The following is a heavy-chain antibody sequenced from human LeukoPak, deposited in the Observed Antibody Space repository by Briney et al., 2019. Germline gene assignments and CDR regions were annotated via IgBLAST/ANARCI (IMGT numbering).Heavy chain of an antibody. CDR1: GGSISSGGYY. J-gene: IGHJ1*01. D-gene: IGHD6-13*01. Sequence: SETLSLTCTVSGGSISSGGYYWSWIRQPPGKGLEWIGSIYYSGSTYYNPSLKSRVTISVDTSKNQFSLKLSSVTAADTAVYYCARHVIAAAGSHAEYFQHWGQGTLVTVSS. CDR2: IYYSGST. V-gene: IGHV4-39*01. CDR3: ARHVIAAAGSHAEYFQH.